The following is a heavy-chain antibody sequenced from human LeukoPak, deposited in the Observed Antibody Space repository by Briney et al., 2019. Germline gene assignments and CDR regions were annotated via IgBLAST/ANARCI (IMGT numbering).Heavy chain of an antibody. J-gene: IGHJ4*02. CDR3: ASYPAPGVLYYFDY. V-gene: IGHV3-48*01. CDR2: ISSSSSTI. D-gene: IGHD3-10*01. CDR1: GFTFSSYS. Sequence: GGSLRLSCAASGFTFSSYSMNWVRQAPGKGLEWVSYISSSSSTIYYADSVKGRFTISRDNAKNSLYLQMNSLRAEDTAVYYCASYPAPGVLYYFDYWGQGTLVTVSS.